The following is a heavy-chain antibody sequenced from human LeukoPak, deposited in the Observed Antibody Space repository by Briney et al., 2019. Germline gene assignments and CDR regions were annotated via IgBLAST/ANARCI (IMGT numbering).Heavy chain of an antibody. J-gene: IGHJ4*02. V-gene: IGHV6-1*01. D-gene: IGHD6-13*01. CDR1: GDSVSSNSAA. CDR3: ARDPSRIAAAATYFDY. Sequence: SQTLSLTCALSGDSVSSNSAAWNWIRQSPSRGLEWLGRTYYRSKWYNDYAVSVKSRITINPDTSKNQFSLQLNSVTPEDTAVCYCARDPSRIAAAATYFDYWGQGTLVTVSS. CDR2: TYYRSKWYN.